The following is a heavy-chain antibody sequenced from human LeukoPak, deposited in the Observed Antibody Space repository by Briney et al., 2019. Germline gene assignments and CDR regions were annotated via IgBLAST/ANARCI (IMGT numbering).Heavy chain of an antibody. V-gene: IGHV1-2*02. CDR2: INPNSGGT. Sequence: ASVKVSCTASGYTFTGYYMHWVRQAPGQGLEWMGWINPNSGGTNYAQKFQGRVTMTRDMSTSTVYMELSSLRSEDTAVYYCARDYAEGCTNGVCPFMDVWGKGTTVTVSS. D-gene: IGHD2-8*01. CDR3: ARDYAEGCTNGVCPFMDV. J-gene: IGHJ6*03. CDR1: GYTFTGYY.